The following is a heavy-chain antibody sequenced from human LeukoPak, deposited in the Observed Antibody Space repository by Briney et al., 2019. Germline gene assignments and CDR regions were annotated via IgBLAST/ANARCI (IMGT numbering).Heavy chain of an antibody. CDR3: ARGLNCSSTSCYQVKWFDP. CDR2: INHSGST. Sequence: SETLSLTCAVSGGSISSGGYSWSWIRQPPGKGLEWIGEINHSGSTNHNPSLKSRVTISVDTSKNQFSLKLSSVTAADTAMYYCARGLNCSSTSCYQVKWFDPWGQGTLVTVSS. V-gene: IGHV4-34*01. CDR1: GGSISSGGYS. D-gene: IGHD2-2*01. J-gene: IGHJ5*02.